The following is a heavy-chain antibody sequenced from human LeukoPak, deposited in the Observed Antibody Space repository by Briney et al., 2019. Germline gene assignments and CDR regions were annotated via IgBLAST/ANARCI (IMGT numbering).Heavy chain of an antibody. Sequence: GGSLRLSCAASGFTFSSYAMSWVRQAPGKGLEWVAFIRYDGSNKYYADSVKGRFTISRDNSKNTLYLQMNSLRAEDTAVYYCAKERAGDSSGYYFDYWGQGTLVTVSS. CDR2: IRYDGSNK. CDR3: AKERAGDSSGYYFDY. J-gene: IGHJ4*02. D-gene: IGHD3-22*01. CDR1: GFTFSSYA. V-gene: IGHV3-30*02.